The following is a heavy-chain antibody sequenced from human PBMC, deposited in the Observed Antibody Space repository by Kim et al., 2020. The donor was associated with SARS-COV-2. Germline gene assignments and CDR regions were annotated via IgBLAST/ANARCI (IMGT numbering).Heavy chain of an antibody. CDR3: ARPCLGVARYMAV. CDR2: IYYSGTS. V-gene: IGHV4-39*01. J-gene: IGHJ6*03. CDR1: GGSISISCYY. D-gene: IGHD3-10*01. Sequence: SETLSLTCTVSGGSISISCYYWGWIRQPPDMGLEWFGSIYYSGTSFYNLSLQIRVAISLDTSKNQFSLNLRSVTAADAGVYYCARPCLGVARYMAVWGQGNTVTVSS.